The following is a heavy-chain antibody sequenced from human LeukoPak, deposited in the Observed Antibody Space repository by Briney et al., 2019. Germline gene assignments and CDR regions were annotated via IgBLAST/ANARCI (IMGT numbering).Heavy chain of an antibody. Sequence: SETLSLICTVSGGPFSGSNHYWGWIRQPPGKGLEWIGYIYYSGSTYYNPSLKSRVTISVDTSKNQFSLKLSSVTAADTAVYYCASGHGGKMDTFDYWGQGTLVTVSS. V-gene: IGHV4-31*03. CDR3: ASGHGGKMDTFDY. CDR1: GGPFSGSNHY. CDR2: IYYSGST. D-gene: IGHD4-23*01. J-gene: IGHJ4*02.